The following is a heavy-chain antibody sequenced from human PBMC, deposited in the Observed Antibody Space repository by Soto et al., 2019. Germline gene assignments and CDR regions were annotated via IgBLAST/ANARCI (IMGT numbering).Heavy chain of an antibody. CDR3: ARENSYFDY. CDR2: ISDYNANA. V-gene: IGHV1-18*01. CDR1: GYTFRNFG. Sequence: QIQLLQSGAEVKKPGASVKVTCKASGYTFRNFGISWVRQAPGQGLEWMGWISDYNANANYAQKFKGRISMHAYTSTSPAYMELRSLRSDDTAVYYCARENSYFDYWGQGTLVTVSS. J-gene: IGHJ4*02.